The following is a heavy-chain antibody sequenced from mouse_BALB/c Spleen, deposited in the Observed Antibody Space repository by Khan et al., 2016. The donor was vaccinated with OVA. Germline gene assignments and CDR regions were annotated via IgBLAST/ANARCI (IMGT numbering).Heavy chain of an antibody. V-gene: IGHV3-2*02. CDR1: GYSITSEYA. J-gene: IGHJ3*01. CDR2: INYSGNT. CDR3: ARKDYYDYDPFPY. D-gene: IGHD2-4*01. Sequence: LLESGPGLVKPSQSLSLTCTVTGYSITSEYAWNWIRQFPGNKLEWMGYINYSGNTRFNPSLKSRTSITRDTSKNQFFLQLTSVTTEDTATYYCARKDYYDYDPFPYWGQGTLVTVSA.